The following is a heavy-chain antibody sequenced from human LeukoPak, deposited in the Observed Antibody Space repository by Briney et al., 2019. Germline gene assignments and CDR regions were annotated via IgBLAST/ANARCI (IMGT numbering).Heavy chain of an antibody. Sequence: ASVKVSCKASGYTFSGYYMHWVRQAPGQGLEWMGWINPNSGGTDYAQKFQGRVTMTRDTSISTAYMGLSRLRSDDTAVYYCASGYRVTMLRGGNIGYFDYWGQGTLVTVSS. D-gene: IGHD3-10*01. CDR3: ASGYRVTMLRGGNIGYFDY. CDR1: GYTFSGYY. CDR2: INPNSGGT. V-gene: IGHV1-2*02. J-gene: IGHJ4*02.